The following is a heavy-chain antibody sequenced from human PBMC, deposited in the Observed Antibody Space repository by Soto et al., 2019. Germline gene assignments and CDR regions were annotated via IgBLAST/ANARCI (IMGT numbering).Heavy chain of an antibody. V-gene: IGHV3-23*01. CDR1: AFTFSSYA. CDR3: AKYCGGDCYSGTAFDI. D-gene: IGHD2-21*02. Sequence: GGSLRLSCAASAFTFSSYAMSWVRQAPGKGLEWVSAISGSGGSTYYADSVKGRFTISRDNSKNTLYLQMNSLRAEDTAVYYCAKYCGGDCYSGTAFDIWGQGTMVTVSS. J-gene: IGHJ3*02. CDR2: ISGSGGST.